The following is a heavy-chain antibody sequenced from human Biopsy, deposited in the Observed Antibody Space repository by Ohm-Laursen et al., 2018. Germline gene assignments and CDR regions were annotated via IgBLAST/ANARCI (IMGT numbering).Heavy chain of an antibody. Sequence: GASVKVSCKASGGTFINYAISWVRQAPGQGLEWMGGIIPMFGTANYAQMFQGRVTISADEPTSTSYMELSSLTTEDTAIYYCARGPHSGSHSCFDYWGRGTLVTVSS. CDR2: IIPMFGTA. D-gene: IGHD1-26*01. J-gene: IGHJ4*02. V-gene: IGHV1-69*13. CDR1: GGTFINYA. CDR3: ARGPHSGSHSCFDY.